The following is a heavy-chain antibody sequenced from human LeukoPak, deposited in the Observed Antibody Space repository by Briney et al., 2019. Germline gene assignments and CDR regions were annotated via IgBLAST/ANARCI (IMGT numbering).Heavy chain of an antibody. J-gene: IGHJ3*02. V-gene: IGHV3-30*03. Sequence: GGSLRLSCAASGFTFSSYGMHWVRQAPGKGLEWVAVISYDGSNKYYADSVKGRFTISRDNSKNTLYLQMNSLRAEDTAVYYCARACSYCGGDLTYHDAFDIWGQGTMVTVSS. CDR3: ARACSYCGGDLTYHDAFDI. CDR1: GFTFSSYG. CDR2: ISYDGSNK. D-gene: IGHD2-21*02.